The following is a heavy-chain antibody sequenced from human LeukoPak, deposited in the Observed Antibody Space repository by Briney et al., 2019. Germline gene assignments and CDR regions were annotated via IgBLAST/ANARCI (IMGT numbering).Heavy chain of an antibody. V-gene: IGHV3-23*01. J-gene: IGHJ6*02. CDR2: ISGSGGST. D-gene: IGHD3-22*01. CDR3: AKGYYERAYYYGMDV. Sequence: GGSLRLSCAASGFTVSSNYMSWVRQAPGKGLEWVSAISGSGGSTYYADSVKGRFTISRDNSKNTLYLQMNSLRAEDTAVYYCAKGYYERAYYYGMDVWGQGTTVTVSS. CDR1: GFTVSSNY.